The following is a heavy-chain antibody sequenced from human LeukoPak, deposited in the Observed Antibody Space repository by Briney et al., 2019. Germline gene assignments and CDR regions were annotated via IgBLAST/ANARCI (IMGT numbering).Heavy chain of an antibody. CDR2: IYYSGST. CDR1: GGSISSYY. Sequence: SETLSLTCTVSGGSISSYYWSWIRQPPGKGLEWIGYIYYSGSTNYNPSLKSRVIISVDTSKNQFSLKLSSVTAADTAVYYCARLPSGSYYDGDDYWGQGTLVTVSS. CDR3: ARLPSGSYYDGDDY. J-gene: IGHJ4*02. D-gene: IGHD1-26*01. V-gene: IGHV4-59*01.